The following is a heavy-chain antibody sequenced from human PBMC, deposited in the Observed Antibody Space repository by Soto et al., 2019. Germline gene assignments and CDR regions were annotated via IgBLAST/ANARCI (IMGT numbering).Heavy chain of an antibody. J-gene: IGHJ3*02. Sequence: SGPTLVNPTQTLTLTCTFSGFSLSTSGMSVSWIRQPPGKALEWLALINWDDDKYYSTSLKTRLTISKDTSKNQVVLTMTNMDPVDTATYYCARIRTGYCSSTSCYINAFDIWGQGXMVTV. CDR1: GFSLSTSGMS. CDR3: ARIRTGYCSSTSCYINAFDI. V-gene: IGHV2-70*01. D-gene: IGHD2-2*02. CDR2: INWDDDK.